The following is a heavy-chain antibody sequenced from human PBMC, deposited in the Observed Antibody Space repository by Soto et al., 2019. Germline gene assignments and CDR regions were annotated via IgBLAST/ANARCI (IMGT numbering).Heavy chain of an antibody. CDR1: GFTFSSYA. CDR2: ISGSGGTT. CDR3: ATSSSWPGEFDY. Sequence: PRGSLRLSCAASGFTFSSYAMSWVRQAPGKGLEWVSAISGSGGTTHYADSVKGRFTFSRDNSKNTLYLQMNSLRAEDTAVYYCATSSSWPGEFDYWGQGTLVTVSS. J-gene: IGHJ4*02. V-gene: IGHV3-23*01. D-gene: IGHD6-13*01.